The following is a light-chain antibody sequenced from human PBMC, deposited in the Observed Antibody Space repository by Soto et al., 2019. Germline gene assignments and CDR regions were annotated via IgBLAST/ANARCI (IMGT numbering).Light chain of an antibody. Sequence: DIQMTQSPSTLSASLGDRVTITCRASQSISTWLAWYQQKPGRAPKLLIYKASSLQSDVPSGFSGSGSGTEFTLTISSLQPDDYATYYSQQYNAYPWTFGQGTKVEIK. J-gene: IGKJ1*01. V-gene: IGKV1-5*03. CDR3: QQYNAYPWT. CDR2: KAS. CDR1: QSISTW.